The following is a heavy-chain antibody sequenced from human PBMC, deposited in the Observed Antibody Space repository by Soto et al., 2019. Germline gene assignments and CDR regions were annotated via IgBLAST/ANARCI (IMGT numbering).Heavy chain of an antibody. CDR3: ARENRYFFYGMDV. CDR2: IIPIFGTA. V-gene: IGHV1-69*01. Sequence: QEQLVQSGAEVKKPGSSVKVSCKSSGGTFSSYDINWVRQAPGQGLEWMGGIIPIFGTANYAQNFQDRVTITADVSTNTAYMELSSLRSADTSMYYCARENRYFFYGMDVWGQGTTVTVSS. J-gene: IGHJ6*02. CDR1: GGTFSSYD.